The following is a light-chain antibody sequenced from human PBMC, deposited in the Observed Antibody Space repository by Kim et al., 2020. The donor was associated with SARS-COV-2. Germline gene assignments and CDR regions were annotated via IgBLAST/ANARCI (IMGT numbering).Light chain of an antibody. V-gene: IGLV3-21*04. CDR3: QVWDSSSDHWL. CDR2: YDS. J-gene: IGLJ3*02. Sequence: APGKTARITCGGNNSGSKSVHWYQREPGQAPVLVIYYDSGRPSGIPERFSGSNSGNTATLTISRVETGDEADYYCQVWDSSSDHWLFGGGTQLTVL. CDR1: NSGSKS.